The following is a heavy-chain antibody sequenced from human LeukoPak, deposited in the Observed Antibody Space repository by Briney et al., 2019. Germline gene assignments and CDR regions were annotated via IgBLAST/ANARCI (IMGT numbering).Heavy chain of an antibody. Sequence: GASVKVSCKASGGTFSSYAISWVRQAAGQGLEWMGRIIPILGIANYAQKFQGRVTITADKSTSTAYMELSSLRSEDTAVYYCARVPHKSAWPGEPDYWGQGTLVTVSS. V-gene: IGHV1-69*04. J-gene: IGHJ4*02. D-gene: IGHD3-10*01. CDR3: ARVPHKSAWPGEPDY. CDR2: IIPILGIA. CDR1: GGTFSSYA.